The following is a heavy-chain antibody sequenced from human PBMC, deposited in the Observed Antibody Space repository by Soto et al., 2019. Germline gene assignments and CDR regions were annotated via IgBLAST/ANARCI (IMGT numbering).Heavy chain of an antibody. D-gene: IGHD3-3*01. CDR3: ARDQFLELSGCSSPLDY. CDR2: ISAYNGNT. Sequence: GASVKVSCKASGYTFTSYGISWVRQAPGQGLEWMGWISAYNGNTNYAQKLQGRVTMTTDTSTSTAYMELRSLRSDDTAVYYCARDQFLELSGCSSPLDYWGQGTLVTVSS. J-gene: IGHJ4*02. V-gene: IGHV1-18*01. CDR1: GYTFTSYG.